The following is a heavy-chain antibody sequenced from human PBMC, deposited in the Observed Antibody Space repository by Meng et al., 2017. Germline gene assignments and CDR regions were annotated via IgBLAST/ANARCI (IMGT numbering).Heavy chain of an antibody. V-gene: IGHV3-48*03. D-gene: IGHD4-17*01. CDR3: ARDGSTVTTNYFYGMDV. J-gene: IGHJ6*01. CDR2: ISSSGTTR. Sequence: GGSLRLSCAASGFTFSSYQMNWVRQAPGKGLEWLSYISSSGTTRSYADSVKGRFTISRDNAKNSLFLEMNSLRADDTAVYYCARDGSTVTTNYFYGMDVWGQGTTVTCSS. CDR1: GFTFSSYQ.